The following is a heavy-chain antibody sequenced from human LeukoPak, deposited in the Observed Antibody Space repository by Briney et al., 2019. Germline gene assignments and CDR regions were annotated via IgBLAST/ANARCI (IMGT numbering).Heavy chain of an antibody. Sequence: SGTLSLTCAVYGGSFSGYYWSWIRQPPGKGLEWNGEINHSGSTNYNPSLKSRVTISVDTSKNQFSLKLSSVTAADTAVYYCARHGPTYYYGSGSYYKGRWFDPWGQGTLVTVSS. CDR3: ARHGPTYYYGSGSYYKGRWFDP. J-gene: IGHJ5*02. CDR1: GGSFSGYY. CDR2: INHSGST. V-gene: IGHV4-34*01. D-gene: IGHD3-10*01.